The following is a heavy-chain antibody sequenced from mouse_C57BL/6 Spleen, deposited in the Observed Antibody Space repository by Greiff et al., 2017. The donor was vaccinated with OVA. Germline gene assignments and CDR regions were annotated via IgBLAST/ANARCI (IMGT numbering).Heavy chain of an antibody. CDR1: GYTFTSYW. V-gene: IGHV1-52*01. CDR2: IDPSDSET. J-gene: IGHJ2*01. Sequence: VQLQQPGAELVRPGSSVKLSCKASGYTFTSYWMHWVKQRPIQGLEWIGNIDPSDSETHYNQKFKDKATLTVDKSSSTAYMQLSSLTSEDSAVYYCARMDRNGYPDYWGQGTTLTVSS. D-gene: IGHD2-2*01. CDR3: ARMDRNGYPDY.